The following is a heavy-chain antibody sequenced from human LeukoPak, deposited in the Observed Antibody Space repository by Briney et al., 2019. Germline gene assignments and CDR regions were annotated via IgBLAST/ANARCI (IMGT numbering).Heavy chain of an antibody. CDR1: GITLSNYG. CDR3: AKRGVVIRVILVGFHKEAYYFDS. J-gene: IGHJ4*02. D-gene: IGHD3-22*01. V-gene: IGHV3-23*01. Sequence: GGSLRLSCAVSGITLSNYGMSWVRQAPGRGLEWVAGISGSGGSTNYADSVKGRFTISRDNPKNTLYLQMNILRAEDRAVYFCAKRGVVIRVILVGFHKEAYYFDSWGQGALVTVSS. CDR2: ISGSGGST.